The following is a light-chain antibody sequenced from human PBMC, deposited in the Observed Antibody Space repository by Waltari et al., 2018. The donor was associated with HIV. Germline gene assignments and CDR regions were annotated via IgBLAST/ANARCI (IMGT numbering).Light chain of an antibody. CDR1: SSAAGGYNS. CDR2: AVN. Sequence: QSALTQPPSASGSPGQSVAISCTGTSSAAGGYNSGSWHQQHPGKAPKLLIYAVNKRPSGVPDRFSGSKSGNTASLTVSGLQVDDEADYYCSSFSDNNRIVFGTGTRVTVL. V-gene: IGLV2-8*01. J-gene: IGLJ1*01. CDR3: SSFSDNNRIV.